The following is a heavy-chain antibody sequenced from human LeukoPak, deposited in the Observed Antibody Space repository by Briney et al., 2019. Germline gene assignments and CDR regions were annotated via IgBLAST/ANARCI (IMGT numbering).Heavy chain of an antibody. Sequence: GGSLRLSCAASGFTFSSYGMHWVRQAPGKGLEWVAVISYDGSNKYYADSVKGRFTISRDNSKNTLYLQMNSLRAEDTAAYYCAKDGLNYGDYYYYYGMDVWGQGTTVTVSS. CDR3: AKDGLNYGDYYYYYGMDV. V-gene: IGHV3-30*18. J-gene: IGHJ6*02. CDR2: ISYDGSNK. CDR1: GFTFSSYG. D-gene: IGHD4-17*01.